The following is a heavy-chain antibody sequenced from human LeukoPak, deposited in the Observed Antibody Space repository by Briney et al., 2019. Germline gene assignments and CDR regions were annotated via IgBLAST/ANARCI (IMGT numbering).Heavy chain of an antibody. J-gene: IGHJ5*02. Sequence: SETLSLTCTVSGGSISSSSYYWGWIRQPPGKGLEWIGSIYYSGSTYYNPSLKSRVTISVDTSKNQFSLKLSSVTAAGTAVYYCARRWFGELLNEDNWFDPWGQGTLVTVSS. CDR2: IYYSGST. D-gene: IGHD3-10*01. CDR1: GGSISSSSYY. V-gene: IGHV4-39*01. CDR3: ARRWFGELLNEDNWFDP.